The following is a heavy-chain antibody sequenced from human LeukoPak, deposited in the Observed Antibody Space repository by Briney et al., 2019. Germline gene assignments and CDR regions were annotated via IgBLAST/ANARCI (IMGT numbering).Heavy chain of an antibody. CDR1: GGSFSGYY. CDR3: ARDAFDN. Sequence: PSETLSLTCAVYGGSFSGYYWNWIRQPPGKGLEWIGEINHSGSTNYNPSLKSRVTISVDTSKNQFSLKLSSVTAADTAVYYCARDAFDNWGQGTMVTVSS. CDR2: INHSGST. V-gene: IGHV4-34*01. J-gene: IGHJ3*02.